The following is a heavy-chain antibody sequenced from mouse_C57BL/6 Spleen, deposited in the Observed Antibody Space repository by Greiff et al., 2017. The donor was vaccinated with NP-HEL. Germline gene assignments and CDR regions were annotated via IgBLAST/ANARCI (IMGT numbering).Heavy chain of an antibody. Sequence: EVQLQQSGPELVKPGASVKMSCKASGYTFTDYNMHWVKQSHGKSLEWIGYINPNNGGTSYNQKFKGKATLTVNKSSSTAYTELRSLTSEDSAVYYCARSVYYGSSYWYFDVWGTGTTVTVSS. D-gene: IGHD1-1*01. CDR2: INPNNGGT. CDR3: ARSVYYGSSYWYFDV. V-gene: IGHV1-22*01. CDR1: GYTFTDYN. J-gene: IGHJ1*03.